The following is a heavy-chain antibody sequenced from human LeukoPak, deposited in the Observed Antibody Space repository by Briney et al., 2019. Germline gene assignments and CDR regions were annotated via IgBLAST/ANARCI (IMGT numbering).Heavy chain of an antibody. CDR3: ATVTPENWFDP. Sequence: SETLSLTCTVSGGAISSYYWSWIRQPAGKGLEWIGRIYTSGSTNYNPSLKSRVTMSVDTSKNQFSLKLSSVTAADTAVYYCATVTPENWFDPWGQGTLVTVSS. V-gene: IGHV4-4*07. D-gene: IGHD4-23*01. CDR2: IYTSGST. J-gene: IGHJ5*02. CDR1: GGAISSYY.